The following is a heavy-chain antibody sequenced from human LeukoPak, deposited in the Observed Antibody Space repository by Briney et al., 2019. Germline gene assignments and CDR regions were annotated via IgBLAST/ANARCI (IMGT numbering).Heavy chain of an antibody. CDR2: FDPEDGET. V-gene: IGHV1-24*01. D-gene: IGHD6-6*01. CDR3: ATLGSSSTVFGMDV. J-gene: IGHJ6*02. CDR1: GYTPTELS. Sequence: ASVKVSCKVSGYTPTELSMHWVRQAPGKGLEWMGGFDPEDGETIYAQKFQGSVTMTEDTSTDTAYMELSSLRSEDTAVYYCATLGSSSTVFGMDVWGQGTTVTVSS.